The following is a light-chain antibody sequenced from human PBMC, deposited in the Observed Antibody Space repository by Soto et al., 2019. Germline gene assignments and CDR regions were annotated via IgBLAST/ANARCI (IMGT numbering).Light chain of an antibody. CDR2: DAS. J-gene: IGKJ4*01. CDR3: QQSDTLPLT. V-gene: IGKV1-33*01. CDR1: QDIMKY. Sequence: DLQMTQSPSSLSASVGDRVTITCQASQDIMKYLNWYQQKPGKAPKLLIYDASKLETGVPSRFSGSGSGTDFTFTISSLQPEDIATYYCQQSDTLPLTFGGGTKVAIK.